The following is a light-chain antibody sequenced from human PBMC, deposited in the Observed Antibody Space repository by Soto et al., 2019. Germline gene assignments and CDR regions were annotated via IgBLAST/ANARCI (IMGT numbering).Light chain of an antibody. CDR2: CAS. CDR3: QQYGTSPWT. V-gene: IGKV3-20*01. J-gene: IGKJ1*01. CDR1: QSVRSSY. Sequence: ETVLTQSPGTLSLSPGERATLSCRASQSVRSSYLAWYQQKPGQAPRLLIHCASSRATGIPDRFSGSGSGTDFTLTISRLGPEDFAVYYCQQYGTSPWTFGQGTKVEIK.